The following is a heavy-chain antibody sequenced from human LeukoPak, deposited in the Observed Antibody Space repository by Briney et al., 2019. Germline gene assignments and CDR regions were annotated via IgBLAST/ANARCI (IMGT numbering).Heavy chain of an antibody. D-gene: IGHD1-26*01. V-gene: IGHV3-23*01. Sequence: GGSLRLSCAASGFTFSTYGMSWVRQAPGKGLEWVAIIGGSGETTIYGDSVKGRLTISRDNSKNTVYLQMNSLRVEDTAVYYCSKGAPVGGTSPFAYWGQGPLVTVSS. CDR3: SKGAPVGGTSPFAY. CDR1: GFTFSTYG. CDR2: IGGSGETT. J-gene: IGHJ4*02.